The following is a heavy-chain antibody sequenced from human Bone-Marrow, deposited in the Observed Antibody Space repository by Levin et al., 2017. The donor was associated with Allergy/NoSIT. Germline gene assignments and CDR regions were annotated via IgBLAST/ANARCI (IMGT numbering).Heavy chain of an antibody. D-gene: IGHD3-10*01. CDR3: AALFLVQGVIISHSDVFDV. V-gene: IGHV1-3*01. CDR2: INPGNGKA. Sequence: ASVKVSCKASGYNFTRFAVHWVRQAPGQRLEWMGWINPGNGKAKYSQNFQGRVTLTRDTSANTAYIQVSSLRSADTAMYYCAALFLVQGVIISHSDVFDVWGRGTMVTVSS. J-gene: IGHJ3*01. CDR1: GYNFTRFA.